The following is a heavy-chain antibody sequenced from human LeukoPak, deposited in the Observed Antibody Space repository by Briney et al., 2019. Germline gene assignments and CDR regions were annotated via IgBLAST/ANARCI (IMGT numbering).Heavy chain of an antibody. CDR2: INHSGST. J-gene: IGHJ6*02. Sequence: PSETLSLTCAVYGGSFSGYYWSWLRQPPGKGREWVGEINHSGSTNYNPSLKSRVTISVDTSKNQFSLKLSSVTAADTAVYYCARQPRGRERWVTVYYGMDVWGQGTTVTVSS. V-gene: IGHV4-34*01. CDR3: ARQPRGRERWVTVYYGMDV. CDR1: GGSFSGYY. D-gene: IGHD3-16*01.